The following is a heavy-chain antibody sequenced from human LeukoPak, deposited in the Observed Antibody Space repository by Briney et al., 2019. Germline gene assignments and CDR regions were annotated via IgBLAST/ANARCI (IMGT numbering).Heavy chain of an antibody. Sequence: GGSLRLSCAASGFTFSTYWMHWVRQAPGKGLVWVSRINTDGSSTNYADSVKGRFTISRDNSKNTLYLQMNSLRAEDTAVYYCAKDHEDRGYYYYYYGMDVWGQGTTVTVSS. CDR3: AKDHEDRGYYYYYYGMDV. CDR2: INTDGSST. CDR1: GFTFSTYW. V-gene: IGHV3-74*01. J-gene: IGHJ6*02. D-gene: IGHD1-1*01.